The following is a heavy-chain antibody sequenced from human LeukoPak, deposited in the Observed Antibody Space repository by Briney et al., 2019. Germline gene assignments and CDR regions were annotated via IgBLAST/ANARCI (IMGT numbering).Heavy chain of an antibody. J-gene: IGHJ6*02. V-gene: IGHV3-7*01. CDR1: DFMFSDYW. Sequence: PGGSLRLSCVASDFMFSDYWMSWVRQAPGKGPEWMANINTDGSEEHYVDSVKGRFTVSRDNAKNSLFLQMNSLRVEDTAVYYCATYDNWVAGDVWGQGTTVSVSS. CDR2: INTDGSEE. D-gene: IGHD1-20*01. CDR3: ATYDNWVAGDV.